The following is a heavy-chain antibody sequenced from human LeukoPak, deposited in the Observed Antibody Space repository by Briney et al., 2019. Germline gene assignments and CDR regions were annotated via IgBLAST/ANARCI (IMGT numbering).Heavy chain of an antibody. D-gene: IGHD2-15*01. CDR3: ARASPGFSRIPYYYYYYYMDV. Sequence: SETLSLTCTVSGGSISSYYWSLIRQPPGKGLEWIGYIYYSGSTNYNPSLKSRVTISVDTSKNQFSLKLSSVTAADTAVYYCARASPGFSRIPYYYYYYYMDVWGKGTTVTVSS. CDR2: IYYSGST. CDR1: GGSISSYY. J-gene: IGHJ6*03. V-gene: IGHV4-59*01.